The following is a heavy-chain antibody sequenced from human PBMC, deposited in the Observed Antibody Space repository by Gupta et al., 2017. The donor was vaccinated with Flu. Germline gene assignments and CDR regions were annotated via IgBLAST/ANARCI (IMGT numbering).Heavy chain of an antibody. V-gene: IGHV3-30*18. J-gene: IGHJ4*02. Sequence: FSNSGMHWVRQAPGKGLEWVAVISYDGSNKYYGDAVKGRFTISRDKSKNTMDLQMNRRRADDTAVYYCAKDAVPNDAPFDYWGQGTLVTVSS. CDR1: FSNSG. CDR3: AKDAVPNDAPFDY. D-gene: IGHD6-19*01. CDR2: ISYDGSNK.